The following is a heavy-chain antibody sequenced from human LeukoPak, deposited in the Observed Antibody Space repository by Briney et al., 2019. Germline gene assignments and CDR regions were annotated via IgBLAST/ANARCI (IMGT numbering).Heavy chain of an antibody. D-gene: IGHD6-19*01. V-gene: IGHV4-59*08. J-gene: IGHJ6*03. CDR1: GGSISSYY. Sequence: SETLSLTCTVSGGSISSYYWSWIRQPPGKGLEWIGYIYYSGSTNYNPSLKSRVTISVDTSKNQFSLKLSSVTAADTAVYYCARNIAVAGRGDYMDVWGKGTTVTISS. CDR3: ARNIAVAGRGDYMDV. CDR2: IYYSGST.